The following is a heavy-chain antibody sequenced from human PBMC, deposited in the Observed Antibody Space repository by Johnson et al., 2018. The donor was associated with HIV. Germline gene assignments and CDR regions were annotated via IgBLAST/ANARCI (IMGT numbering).Heavy chain of an antibody. D-gene: IGHD6-19*01. CDR2: IKSKTDGGTT. J-gene: IGHJ3*02. Sequence: VQLVESGGGLVKPGGSLRLSCGASGFTFRNAWMSWVRQAPGKGLEWVGRIKSKTDGGTTDYAEPVKGRLTISRDDSKNLLYLQMNSLKIEDTAVYYCTTARNRLWSTSGWTGFWAFDIWGQGTVVTVSS. V-gene: IGHV3-15*01. CDR1: GFTFRNAW. CDR3: TTARNRLWSTSGWTGFWAFDI.